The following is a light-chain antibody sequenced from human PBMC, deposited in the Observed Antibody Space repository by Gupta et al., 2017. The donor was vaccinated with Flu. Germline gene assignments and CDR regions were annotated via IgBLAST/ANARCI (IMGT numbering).Light chain of an antibody. V-gene: IGLV2-11*01. CDR3: CSYAGSYTA. CDR1: SSDVGGYNY. CDR2: DVR. J-gene: IGLJ1*01. Sequence: HSALTQPRSVSGSPGPSVTISCTGTSSDVGGYNYVSWYQQHPVKAPKLMIYDVRKRPSGVPDRYSSSKSGNTAALTISGLQAEDEADYYCCSYAGSYTAFGTGTKVTVL.